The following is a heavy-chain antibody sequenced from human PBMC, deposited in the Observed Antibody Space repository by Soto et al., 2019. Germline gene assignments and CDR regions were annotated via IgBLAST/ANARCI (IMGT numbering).Heavy chain of an antibody. D-gene: IGHD1-26*01. CDR3: ASDSSESRYYYYGMDV. CDR1: GGSISSSSYY. V-gene: IGHV4-39*01. Sequence: PSETLSLTCSVSGGSISSSSYYWGWIRQPPGKGLEWIGSIYYSGSTYYNPSLKSRVTISVDTSKNQFSLKLSSVTAADTAVYYCASDSSESRYYYYGMDVWGQGTTVTVS. J-gene: IGHJ6*02. CDR2: IYYSGST.